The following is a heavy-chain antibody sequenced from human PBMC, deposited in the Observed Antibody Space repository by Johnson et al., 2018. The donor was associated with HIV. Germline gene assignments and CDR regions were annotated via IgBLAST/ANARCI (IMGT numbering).Heavy chain of an antibody. Sequence: QVQLVESGGGVVQPGRSLRLSCAASGFTFSSYGMHWVRQAPGKGLEWVAVISYDGSNKYYADSVKGRFTISRDNSKNTLYLQMNSLRAEDTAVYYCASLTWVARSSRFYAFDIWGQGTMVTVSS. D-gene: IGHD6-13*01. CDR1: GFTFSSYG. CDR2: ISYDGSNK. J-gene: IGHJ3*02. CDR3: ASLTWVARSSRFYAFDI. V-gene: IGHV3-30*03.